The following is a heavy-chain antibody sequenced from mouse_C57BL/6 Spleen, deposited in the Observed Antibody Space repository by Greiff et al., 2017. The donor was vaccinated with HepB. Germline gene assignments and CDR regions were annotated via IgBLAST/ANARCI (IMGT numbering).Heavy chain of an antibody. J-gene: IGHJ2*01. CDR3: ARFTTTVPVFDY. D-gene: IGHD1-1*01. Sequence: VQLQQSGAELVRPGTSVKVSCKASGYAFTNYLIEWVKQRPGQGLEWIGVINPGSGGTNYNEKFKGKATLTADKSSSTAYMQLSSLTSEDSAVYFCARFTTTVPVFDYWGQGTTLTVSS. V-gene: IGHV1-54*01. CDR1: GYAFTNYL. CDR2: INPGSGGT.